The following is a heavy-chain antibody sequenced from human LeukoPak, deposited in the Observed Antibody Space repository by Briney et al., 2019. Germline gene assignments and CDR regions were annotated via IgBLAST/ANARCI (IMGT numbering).Heavy chain of an antibody. CDR1: GFVFSDFY. CDR3: ASDQVSGVFDY. D-gene: IGHD5/OR15-5a*01. Sequence: PGGSLRLSCAGSGFVFSDFYINWIRHSPGKGLEWLAYISPDGSYTTYGDSVKGRFVISRDNAKNSVSLQMNGLRVEDTAVYFCASDQVSGVFDYWGQGARVTVS. J-gene: IGHJ4*02. V-gene: IGHV3-11*05. CDR2: ISPDGSYT.